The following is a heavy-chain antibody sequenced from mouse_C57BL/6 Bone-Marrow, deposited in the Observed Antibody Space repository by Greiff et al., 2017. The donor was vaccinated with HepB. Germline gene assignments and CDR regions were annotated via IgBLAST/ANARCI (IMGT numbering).Heavy chain of an antibody. Sequence: VQLQQSGPELVKPGASVKISCKASGYAFSSSWMNWVKQRPGKGLEWIGRIYPGDGDTNYNGKFKGKATLTADKSSSTAYMQLSSLTSEDSAVYFCARPITTVVPYAMDYWGQGTSLTVSS. CDR3: ARPITTVVPYAMDY. CDR2: IYPGDGDT. J-gene: IGHJ4*01. CDR1: GYAFSSSW. D-gene: IGHD1-1*01. V-gene: IGHV1-82*01.